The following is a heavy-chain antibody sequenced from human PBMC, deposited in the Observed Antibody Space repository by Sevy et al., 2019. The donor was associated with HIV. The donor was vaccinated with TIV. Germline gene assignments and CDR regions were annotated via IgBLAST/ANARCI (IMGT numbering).Heavy chain of an antibody. V-gene: IGHV3-49*04. J-gene: IGHJ4*02. CDR2: LKSDVYGGKF. CDR1: GFTFGDYC. Sequence: GGSLRLSCTASGFTFGDYCMSWVRQAPGKGLEWVAFLKSDVYGGKFDHAASVRGRFVISRDDSKTIAYLQMNDLKTEDTGVYYCTRWKAAQSIFDYWGQGALVTVSS. D-gene: IGHD6-13*01. CDR3: TRWKAAQSIFDY.